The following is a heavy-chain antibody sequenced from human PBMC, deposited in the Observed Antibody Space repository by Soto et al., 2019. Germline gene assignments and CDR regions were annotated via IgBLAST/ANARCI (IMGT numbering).Heavy chain of an antibody. Sequence: QVQLVQSGAQVKPPGASVKVSCKASGYTFTGHYMHWVRQVSGKRLEHLGWLKSDNGGTYYAPKFQGSVTCNRHTSSSTVNMKLSGLQSDDTAVYFCARDLCPLGSGSACPLYGLDIWGQGTTVVVS. CDR2: LKSDNGGT. CDR3: ARDLCPLGSGSACPLYGLDI. V-gene: IGHV1-2*02. D-gene: IGHD3-10*01. J-gene: IGHJ6*02. CDR1: GYTFTGHY.